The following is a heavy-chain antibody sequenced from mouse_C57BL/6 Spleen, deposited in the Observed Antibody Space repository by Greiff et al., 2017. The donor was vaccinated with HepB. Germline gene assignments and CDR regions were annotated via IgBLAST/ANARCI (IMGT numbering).Heavy chain of an antibody. D-gene: IGHD1-1*01. CDR2: IDPETGGT. V-gene: IGHV1-15*01. J-gene: IGHJ3*01. CDR1: GYTFTDYE. CDR3: TRNYGSMFAY. Sequence: QVQLQQSGAELVRPGASVTLSCKASGYTFTDYEMHWVKQTPVHGLEWIGAIDPETGGTAYNQKFKGKAILTADKSSSTAYMELRSLTSEDSAVYYCTRNYGSMFAYWGQGTLVTVSA.